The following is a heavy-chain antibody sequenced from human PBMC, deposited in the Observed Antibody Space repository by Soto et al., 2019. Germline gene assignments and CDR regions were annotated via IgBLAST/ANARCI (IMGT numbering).Heavy chain of an antibody. J-gene: IGHJ5*02. D-gene: IGHD4-4*01. CDR2: IYPGDSDT. CDR1: GYSFTSYW. V-gene: IGHV5-51*01. CDR3: EICYSKYSPRCFDH. Sequence: GESLKISCKGSGYSFTSYWIGWVRQMPGKGLEWMGIIYPGDSDTRYSPSFQGQVTISADKSISTAYLQWSSLKASDTAMYYCEICYSKYSPRCFDHWGQGTLLTVSS.